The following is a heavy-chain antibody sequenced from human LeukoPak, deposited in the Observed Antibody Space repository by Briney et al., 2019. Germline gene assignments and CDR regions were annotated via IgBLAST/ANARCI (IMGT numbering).Heavy chain of an antibody. D-gene: IGHD6-13*01. CDR3: ATGQQLGY. V-gene: IGHV3-7*01. Sequence: GGSLRLSCVASGLTFSSYWTSWVRQAPGRGLEWVANIKQDGSDKYYVDSVKGRFTISRDNAKKSLYLQMNSLRAEDTAVYYCATGQQLGYWGQGTLVTVSS. J-gene: IGHJ4*02. CDR2: IKQDGSDK. CDR1: GLTFSSYW.